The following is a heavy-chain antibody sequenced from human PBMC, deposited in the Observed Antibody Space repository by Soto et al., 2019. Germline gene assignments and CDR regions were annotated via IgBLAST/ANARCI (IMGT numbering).Heavy chain of an antibody. CDR2: ISYGSDST. Sequence: PGGSLRLSCAASGFIISSSTMNWVRQAPGRGLEWLSDISYGSDSTHYADSVKGRFTVSRDTANSTLYLQMNGLRDEDTAVYYCARYYYDSSGYDGMDVWGRGSTVTVSS. CDR1: GFIISSST. CDR3: ARYYYDSSGYDGMDV. J-gene: IGHJ6*03. V-gene: IGHV3-48*02. D-gene: IGHD3-22*01.